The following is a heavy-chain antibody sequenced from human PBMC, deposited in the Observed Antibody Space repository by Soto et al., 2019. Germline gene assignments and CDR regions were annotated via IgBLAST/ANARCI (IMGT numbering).Heavy chain of an antibody. CDR2: IRGSGETT. CDR3: AKGGTTTNITLDS. V-gene: IGHV3-23*01. Sequence: EVELLESGGGLVQPGGSLRLSCAASGFTSSNYAMSWVRQSPGKGLEWLSSIRGSGETTYYADSVKGRVTISRDNDKNTLYLQINSLTAGDTAVYYCAKGGTTTNITLDSWGPGTPVTVSA. J-gene: IGHJ4*02. D-gene: IGHD1-1*01. CDR1: GFTSSNYA.